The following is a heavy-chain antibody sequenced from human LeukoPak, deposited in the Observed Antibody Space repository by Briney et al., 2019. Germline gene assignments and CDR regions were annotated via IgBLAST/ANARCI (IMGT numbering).Heavy chain of an antibody. CDR2: INTNTGNP. Sequence: GASVKVSCKASGGTFSSYAISWVRQAPGQGLEWMGWINTNTGNPTYAQAFAGRFVFSLDTSVTTAYFQITSLKAEDTAVYYCARTLYDSSGYFYYWGQGTLVTVSS. J-gene: IGHJ4*02. V-gene: IGHV7-4-1*02. CDR1: GGTFSSYA. D-gene: IGHD3-22*01. CDR3: ARTLYDSSGYFYY.